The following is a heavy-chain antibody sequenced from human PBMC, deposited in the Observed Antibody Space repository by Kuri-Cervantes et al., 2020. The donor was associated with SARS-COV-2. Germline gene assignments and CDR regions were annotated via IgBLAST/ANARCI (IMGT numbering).Heavy chain of an antibody. V-gene: IGHV3-48*02. CDR2: ISSSSSTI. Sequence: AGSLRLSCAASGFTFSSYGMNWVRQAPGKGLEWVSYISSSSSTIYYADSVKGRFTISRDNAKNSLYLQMNSLRDEDTAVYYCARDQTYYYDSSGYPGDYWGQGTLVAVSS. D-gene: IGHD3-22*01. J-gene: IGHJ4*02. CDR1: GFTFSSYG. CDR3: ARDQTYYYDSSGYPGDY.